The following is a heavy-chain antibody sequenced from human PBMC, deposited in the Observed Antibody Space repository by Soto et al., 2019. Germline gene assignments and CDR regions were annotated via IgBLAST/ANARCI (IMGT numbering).Heavy chain of an antibody. D-gene: IGHD6-19*01. Sequence: APVKGSRKVSGYTPTELSMHWLRQVLGKGLEWMGRFDPEDGQTIYAPKFQGRVNMTEDTSTDTAYMELSSLRSEDTAVYYCVASSGFVVHWGQGTLVTVSS. CDR3: VASSGFVVH. CDR2: FDPEDGQT. V-gene: IGHV1-24*01. J-gene: IGHJ4*02. CDR1: GYTPTELS.